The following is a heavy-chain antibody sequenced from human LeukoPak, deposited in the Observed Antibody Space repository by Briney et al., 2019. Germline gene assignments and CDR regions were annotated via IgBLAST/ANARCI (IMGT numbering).Heavy chain of an antibody. D-gene: IGHD3-10*01. CDR2: IYYSGST. V-gene: IGHV4-59*01. CDR1: GGSISSYY. J-gene: IGHJ4*02. CDR3: ASAHYYGSGSLDY. Sequence: PSETLSLTCTVSGGSISSYYWSWIRQPPGKGLEWIGYIYYSGSTNYNPSLKSRVTISVDTSKNQFSLKLSSVTAADTAVYYCASAHYYGSGSLDYWGQGTLVTVSS.